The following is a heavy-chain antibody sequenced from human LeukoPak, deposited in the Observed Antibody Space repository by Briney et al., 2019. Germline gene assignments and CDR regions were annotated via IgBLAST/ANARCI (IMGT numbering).Heavy chain of an antibody. V-gene: IGHV4-34*01. CDR2: INHSGST. D-gene: IGHD1-26*01. J-gene: IGHJ4*02. Sequence: PSETLSLTCAVYGGSFSGYYWRWIRQPPGKGLEWIGEINHSGSTNYNPSLKSRVTISVDTSKNQFSLKLSSVTAADTAVYYCARGLIVGATPFDYWGQGTLVTVSS. CDR1: GGSFSGYY. CDR3: ARGLIVGATPFDY.